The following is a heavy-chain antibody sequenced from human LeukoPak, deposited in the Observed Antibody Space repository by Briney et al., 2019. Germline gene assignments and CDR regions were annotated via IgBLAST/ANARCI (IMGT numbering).Heavy chain of an antibody. Sequence: GGSLRLSCAASGFTFSSYSMNWVRQAPGKGLEWVSSISSSSSYIYSADSVKGRFTISRDNANNSLFLQMNSLRAGDTAVYYCARLIYSSGWYYFDYWGQGTLVTVSS. J-gene: IGHJ4*02. CDR1: GFTFSSYS. V-gene: IGHV3-21*01. D-gene: IGHD6-19*01. CDR2: ISSSSSYI. CDR3: ARLIYSSGWYYFDY.